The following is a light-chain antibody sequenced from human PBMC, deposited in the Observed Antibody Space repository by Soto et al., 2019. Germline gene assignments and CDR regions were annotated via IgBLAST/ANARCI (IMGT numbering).Light chain of an antibody. V-gene: IGKV1-6*01. CDR2: ATS. CDR1: QGIRND. CDR3: LQDNSYPLT. J-gene: IGKJ4*01. Sequence: AIQMTQSPSSLSASVEDRITIPCRASQGIRNDLGWYQQKPGKAPNLLIYATSSLQGGVPSRFSGSGSGTDFTLTISSLQPEDFATYYCLQDNSYPLTFGGGTKVDIK.